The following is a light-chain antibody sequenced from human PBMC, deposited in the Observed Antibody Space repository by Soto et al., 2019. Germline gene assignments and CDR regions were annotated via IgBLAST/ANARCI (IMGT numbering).Light chain of an antibody. V-gene: IGLV1-44*01. Sequence: QSVLTQPPSASATPGQRVTVSCSCSSTNIGGNTANWYQQLPLKAAKLLIYNNNHRPSGVPDRFSASKSGTSASLAISGLQSEDEADYYCSSWDDSLNSVIFGGGTKLTVL. CDR1: STNIGGNT. CDR3: SSWDDSLNSVI. CDR2: NNN. J-gene: IGLJ2*01.